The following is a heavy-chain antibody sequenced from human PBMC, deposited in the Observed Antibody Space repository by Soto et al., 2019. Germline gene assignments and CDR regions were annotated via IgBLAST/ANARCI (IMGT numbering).Heavy chain of an antibody. CDR3: AKDQKHIVVVTALSYFDY. J-gene: IGHJ4*02. V-gene: IGHV3-30*18. CDR2: ISYDGSNK. CDR1: GFTFSSYG. D-gene: IGHD2-21*02. Sequence: QVQLVESGGGVVQPGRSLRLSCAASGFTFSSYGMHWVRQAPGKGLEWVAVISYDGSNKYYADSVKGRFTISRDNSKNTXXLQMNSLRAEDTAVYYCAKDQKHIVVVTALSYFDYWGQGTLVTVSS.